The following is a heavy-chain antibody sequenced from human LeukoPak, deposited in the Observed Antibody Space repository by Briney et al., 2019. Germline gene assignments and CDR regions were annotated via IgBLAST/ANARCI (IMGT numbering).Heavy chain of an antibody. CDR2: ISGSADST. J-gene: IGHJ4*02. CDR1: GFTFSNYA. D-gene: IGHD2-2*01. V-gene: IGHV3-23*01. CDR3: AKGGSGYCSSTSCLYYFDY. Sequence: PGGSLRLPCAASGFTFSNYAMNWVRQAPGKGLEWVSTISGSADSTYYADSVKGRFTVSRDNSKNTLYLQMSSLRAEDTAVYYCAKGGSGYCSSTSCLYYFDYWGQGTLVTVSS.